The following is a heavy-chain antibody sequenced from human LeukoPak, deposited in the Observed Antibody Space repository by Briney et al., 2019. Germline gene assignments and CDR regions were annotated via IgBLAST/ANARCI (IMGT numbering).Heavy chain of an antibody. CDR1: GYSFTSYW. V-gene: IGHV5-51*01. J-gene: IGHJ4*02. CDR2: IYPGDSDT. CDR3: ARRSLNYYDSSGFYFDS. Sequence: GESLKISCQGSGYSFTSYWIGWVRQMPGKGLEWMGIIYPGDSDTRYSPSFQGQVTISADTSISTAYVQWNSLRASDTAMYYCARRSLNYYDSSGFYFDSWGQGTLVTVSS. D-gene: IGHD3-22*01.